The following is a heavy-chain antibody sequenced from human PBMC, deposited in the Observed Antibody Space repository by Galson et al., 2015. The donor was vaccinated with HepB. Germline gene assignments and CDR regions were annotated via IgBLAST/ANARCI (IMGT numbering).Heavy chain of an antibody. J-gene: IGHJ6*02. CDR3: ARESPRRGGICEGAFCKGVDV. Sequence: SLRLSCAASGFPFSDYAMHWARQAPGKGLEWVAVIWFDGSEMYYGDFVKGRFTISRDNSKNTLYLQVNSLRAEDTAVYYCARESPRRGGICEGAFCKGVDVWGQGTTVTVSS. CDR2: IWFDGSEM. CDR1: GFPFSDYA. V-gene: IGHV3-33*08. D-gene: IGHD2-15*01.